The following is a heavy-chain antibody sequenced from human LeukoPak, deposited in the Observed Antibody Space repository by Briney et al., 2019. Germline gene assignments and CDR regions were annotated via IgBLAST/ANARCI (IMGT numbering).Heavy chain of an antibody. CDR2: ISSSSSYI. CDR1: GFTFSSYG. CDR3: ARGILWFGELLSYYFDY. Sequence: GGSLRLSCAASGFTFSSYGMNWVRQAPGKGLEWVSSISSSSSYIYYADSVKGRFTISRDNAKNSLYLQMNSLRAEDTAVHYCARGILWFGELLSYYFDYWGQGTLVTVSS. J-gene: IGHJ4*02. D-gene: IGHD3-10*01. V-gene: IGHV3-21*01.